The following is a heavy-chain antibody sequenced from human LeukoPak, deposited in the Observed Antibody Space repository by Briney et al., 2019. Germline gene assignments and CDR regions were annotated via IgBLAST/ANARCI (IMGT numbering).Heavy chain of an antibody. D-gene: IGHD6-13*01. CDR3: ARVSDLAAAGTYDY. J-gene: IGHJ4*02. CDR1: GGSVTSYY. Sequence: SETLSLTCTVSGGSVTSYYWSWIRQPPGKGLEWIGNIHYSGSSGSTNYNPSLKSRVTTSVDTSTNQLSLRLSSVTAADTAVYYCARVSDLAAAGTYDYWGQGALVSVSS. V-gene: IGHV4-59*02. CDR2: IHYSGSSGST.